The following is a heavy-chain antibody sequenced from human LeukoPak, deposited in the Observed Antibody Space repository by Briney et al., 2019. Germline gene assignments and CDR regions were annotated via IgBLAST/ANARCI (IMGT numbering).Heavy chain of an antibody. CDR2: INWNGGST. V-gene: IGHV3-20*04. CDR3: ARVDYGSGSRNYYYYYYMDV. J-gene: IGHJ6*03. CDR1: GFTFDDYG. D-gene: IGHD3-10*01. Sequence: GGSLRLSCAASGFTFDDYGMSWVRQAPGKGLEWVSGINWNGGSTGYADSVKGRFTISRDNAKNSLYLQMNSLRAEDTALYYCARVDYGSGSRNYYYYYYMDVWGKGTTVTVSS.